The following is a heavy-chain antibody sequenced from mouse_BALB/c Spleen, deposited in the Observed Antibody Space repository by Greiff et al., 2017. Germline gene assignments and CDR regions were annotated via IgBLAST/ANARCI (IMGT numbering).Heavy chain of an antibody. CDR1: GYTFTSYW. CDR2: INPSTGYT. V-gene: IGHV1-7*01. Sequence: QVQLQQSGAELAKPGASVKMSCKASGYTFTSYWMHWVKQRPGQGLEWIGYINPSTGYTEYNQKFKDKATLTADKSSSTAYMQLSSLTSEDSAVYYCARSGTTGAMDYWGQGTSVTVSS. J-gene: IGHJ4*01. CDR3: ARSGTTGAMDY. D-gene: IGHD1-1*01.